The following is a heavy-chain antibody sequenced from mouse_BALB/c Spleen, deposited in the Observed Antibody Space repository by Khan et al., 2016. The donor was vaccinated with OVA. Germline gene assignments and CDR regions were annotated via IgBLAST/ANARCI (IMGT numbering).Heavy chain of an antibody. CDR3: ARREGLYAMDY. CDR2: ISSGSSTI. J-gene: IGHJ4*01. CDR1: GFTFSSFG. V-gene: IGHV5-17*02. Sequence: EVKLVDSGGGLVQPGGSRKLSCAASGFTFSSFGMHWVRQAPEKGLEWVAFISSGSSTIYYADTVKGRFTIYRDDPKNTLFLQMTSLRSEDTAMYYCARREGLYAMDYWGQGTSRPVSS. D-gene: IGHD3-3*01.